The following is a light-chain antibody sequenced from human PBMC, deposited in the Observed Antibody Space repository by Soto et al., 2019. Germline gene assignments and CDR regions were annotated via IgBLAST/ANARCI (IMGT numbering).Light chain of an antibody. Sequence: QSVLTQPPSASGTPGQGVTISCSGGSSNIGRNSVNWYQQLPGTDPKLLIHSNDQRRSGVPDRFSGSKSGTSASLAISALQSEDEADYYCAAWDDSLNGYVFGTGTKVTVL. CDR1: SSNIGRNS. CDR2: SND. V-gene: IGLV1-44*01. CDR3: AAWDDSLNGYV. J-gene: IGLJ1*01.